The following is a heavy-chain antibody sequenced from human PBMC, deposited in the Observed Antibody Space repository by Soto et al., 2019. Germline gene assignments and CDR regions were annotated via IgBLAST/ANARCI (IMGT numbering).Heavy chain of an antibody. CDR3: ARRTEPYYFNSGDYFDY. CDR2: ISYRGST. Sequence: SETLSLTCSVSGGSISSGGYYWSWIRQHPGKGLEWIGYISYRGSTDYSPSLRSRLTISVDTSKNQFSLQLSSVTAADTAVYYCARRTEPYYFNSGDYFDYWGQGTLVTVSS. CDR1: GGSISSGGYY. V-gene: IGHV4-31*03. D-gene: IGHD3-22*01. J-gene: IGHJ4*02.